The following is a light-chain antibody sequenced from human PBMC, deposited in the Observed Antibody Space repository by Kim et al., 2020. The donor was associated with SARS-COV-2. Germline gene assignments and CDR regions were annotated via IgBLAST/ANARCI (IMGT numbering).Light chain of an antibody. CDR3: QQYNYWPPYT. Sequence: PGESATLSCRASQSVSSNLAWYQQKPGQAPRLLIYGASTRATGISARFSGSGSGTEFTLTISSLQSEDFAVYYCQQYNYWPPYTFGQGTKLEI. CDR2: GAS. V-gene: IGKV3-15*01. J-gene: IGKJ2*01. CDR1: QSVSSN.